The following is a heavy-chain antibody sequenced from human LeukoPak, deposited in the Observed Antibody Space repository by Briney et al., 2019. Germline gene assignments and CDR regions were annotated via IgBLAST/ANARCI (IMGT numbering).Heavy chain of an antibody. J-gene: IGHJ4*02. D-gene: IGHD6-13*01. CDR2: ISSSSSYI. CDR3: ARDTRIAAAGTDY. V-gene: IGHV3-21*01. CDR1: GFTFTSYS. Sequence: GGSLRLSCVASGFTFTSYSMNWARHGPGTGLDLVSSISSSSSYIYYADSVKGRFTISRDNAKNTLYLQMNSVRAEDTAVYYCARDTRIAAAGTDYWGQGTLVTLSS.